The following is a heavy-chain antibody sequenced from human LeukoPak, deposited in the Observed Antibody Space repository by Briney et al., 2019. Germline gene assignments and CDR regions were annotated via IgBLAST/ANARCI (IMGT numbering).Heavy chain of an antibody. Sequence: GGSRRLSCAASGFTFSSYWMHWVRQAPGKGLVWVSRINSDGSSTSYADSVKGRFTISRDKAKNTLYLQMNSLRAEDTSVYYCARDRNTGSSYENLFEYWGQGSLVTVSS. CDR1: GFTFSSYW. D-gene: IGHD1-26*01. CDR2: INSDGSST. V-gene: IGHV3-74*01. CDR3: ARDRNTGSSYENLFEY. J-gene: IGHJ4*02.